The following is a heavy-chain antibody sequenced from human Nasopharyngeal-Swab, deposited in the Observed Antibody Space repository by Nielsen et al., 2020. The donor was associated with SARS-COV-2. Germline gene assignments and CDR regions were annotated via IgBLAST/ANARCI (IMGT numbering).Heavy chain of an antibody. CDR3: AKDRDSGDDSDDYYHYSGMDV. J-gene: IGHJ6*02. CDR1: GFTFRSYA. CDR2: ISGSDHTT. V-gene: IGHV3-23*01. D-gene: IGHD5-12*01. Sequence: GGSLRLSCAASGFTFRSYAISWVRQAPGKGLEWVSVISGSDHTTYYADSVKGRFTISRDNSKNTVNLQMNSLRVEDTAIYYCAKDRDSGDDSDDYYHYSGMDVWGQGTTVTVFS.